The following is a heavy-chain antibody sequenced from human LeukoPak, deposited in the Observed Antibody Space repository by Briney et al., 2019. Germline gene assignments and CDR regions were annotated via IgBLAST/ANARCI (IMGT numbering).Heavy chain of an antibody. V-gene: IGHV3-49*03. CDR3: TKYSGRIDY. J-gene: IGHJ4*02. D-gene: IGHD5-18*01. Sequence: PGGSLRLSCTSSGFTFGDYAMSWFRQAPGKGLEWVAFIRGKAYGGTTEYAASVKGRFIISRDDSKSIAYLQINSLKTEDTAVYYCTKYSGRIDYWGQGTLVTVSS. CDR2: IRGKAYGGTT. CDR1: GFTFGDYA.